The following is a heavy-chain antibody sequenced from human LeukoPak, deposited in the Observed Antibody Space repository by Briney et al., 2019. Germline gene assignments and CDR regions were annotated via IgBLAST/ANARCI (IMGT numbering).Heavy chain of an antibody. CDR1: GGTFSSYA. J-gene: IGHJ4*02. CDR3: ASLAAAGTENPLAY. CDR2: IIPILGIA. Sequence: ASVKVSCKASGGTFSSYAISWVRQAPGQGLEWMGRIIPILGIANYAQKFQGRVTITADKSTSTAYMELSSLRSEDTAVYYCASLAAAGTENPLAYWGQGTLVTVSS. V-gene: IGHV1-69*04. D-gene: IGHD6-13*01.